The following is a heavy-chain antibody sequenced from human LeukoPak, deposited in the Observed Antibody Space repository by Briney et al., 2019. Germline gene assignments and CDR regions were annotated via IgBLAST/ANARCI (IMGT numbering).Heavy chain of an antibody. CDR3: AREPDGYNYH. CDR1: GFTFSSYG. J-gene: IGHJ5*02. CDR2: IRYDGSNK. D-gene: IGHD5-24*01. Sequence: GGSLRLSCAASGFTFSSYGMHWVRQAPGKGLEWVAFIRYDGSNKYYADSVKGRFTISRDNAKNTLYLQMNSLRAEDTAVYYCAREPDGYNYHWGQGTLVTVSS. V-gene: IGHV3-30*02.